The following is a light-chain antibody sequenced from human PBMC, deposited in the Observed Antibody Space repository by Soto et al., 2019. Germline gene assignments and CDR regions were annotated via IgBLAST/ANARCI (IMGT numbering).Light chain of an antibody. Sequence: EIVFTQSPATLSLSPGERATLSCRASQSVSSYLAWYQQKPGQAPRLLIYDASNRATGIPARFSGSGSGTDFTLTISSLEPEDFAVYYCQQRSNWPPSITFGQGTRLEI. CDR2: DAS. J-gene: IGKJ5*01. CDR3: QQRSNWPPSIT. CDR1: QSVSSY. V-gene: IGKV3-11*01.